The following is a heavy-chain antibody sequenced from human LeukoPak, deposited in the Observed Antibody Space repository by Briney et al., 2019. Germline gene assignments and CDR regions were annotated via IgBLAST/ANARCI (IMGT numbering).Heavy chain of an antibody. CDR2: IYYSGST. V-gene: IGHV4-59*01. CDR3: ARLHSSGWYLNWFDP. Sequence: PSETLSLTCTVSGGSISSYYWSWIRQPPGKGLEWIGYIYYSGSTNYNPSLKSRVTISVDTSKNQFSLKLSSVTAADTAVYYCARLHSSGWYLNWFDPWGQGTLVTVSS. D-gene: IGHD6-19*01. CDR1: GGSISSYY. J-gene: IGHJ5*02.